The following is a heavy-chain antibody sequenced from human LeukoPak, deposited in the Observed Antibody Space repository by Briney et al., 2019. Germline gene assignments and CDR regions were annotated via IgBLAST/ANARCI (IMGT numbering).Heavy chain of an antibody. CDR1: GFTFNNYW. Sequence: PGRSLRLSCAASGFTFNNYWMSWVRQAPGKGLEWVANVKQDGSEKYYVDSVKGRFTISRDNAKNSVFLQMNSLRAEGTAVYYCARNPEWELLTWYFDLWGRGTLVTVSS. V-gene: IGHV3-7*01. CDR2: VKQDGSEK. CDR3: ARNPEWELLTWYFDL. J-gene: IGHJ2*01. D-gene: IGHD1-26*01.